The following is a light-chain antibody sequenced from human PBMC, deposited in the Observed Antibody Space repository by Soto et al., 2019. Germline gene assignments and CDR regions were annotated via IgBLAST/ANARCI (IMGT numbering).Light chain of an antibody. CDR3: QHYNSYSWT. CDR2: KAP. Sequence: DIQMTQSPSTLSASVGDRVTITCRASQSISSWLAWYQQKPGKAPKLLIYKAPSLESGVPSRFSGSGSGTEFTLTISSLQPDDFATYYCQHYNSYSWTFGQGTKVEIK. V-gene: IGKV1-5*03. CDR1: QSISSW. J-gene: IGKJ1*01.